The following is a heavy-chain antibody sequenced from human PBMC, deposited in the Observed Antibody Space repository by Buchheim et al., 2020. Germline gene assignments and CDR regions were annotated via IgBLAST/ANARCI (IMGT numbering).Heavy chain of an antibody. Sequence: QVLLVQSGAELRQPGASVKVSCKASNYTFSNYGITWVRQAPGQGLEWLAWTSPHNGGTNYAQKFQGRVIVTTDTSTGTAYMELRSLRSDDSAVYYCARAGILTSYYPNNWFDSWGQGTL. CDR2: TSPHNGGT. J-gene: IGHJ5*01. CDR3: ARAGILTSYYPNNWFDS. V-gene: IGHV1-18*04. CDR1: NYTFSNYG. D-gene: IGHD3-9*01.